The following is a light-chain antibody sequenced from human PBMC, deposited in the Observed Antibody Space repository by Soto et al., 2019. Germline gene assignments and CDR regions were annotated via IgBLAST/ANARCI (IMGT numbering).Light chain of an antibody. CDR3: QQYGSSPLT. V-gene: IGKV3-20*01. CDR1: QSVSSNY. CDR2: GAS. J-gene: IGKJ4*01. Sequence: EIVLTQSPGTLSLSPGERATLSCRASQSVSSNYLAWYQQKPGQAPRLLIYGASSRATGIPDRFSGSGSGXXXXXTIXXLXPXXXXVYHCQQYGSSPLTFGGGTKVEIK.